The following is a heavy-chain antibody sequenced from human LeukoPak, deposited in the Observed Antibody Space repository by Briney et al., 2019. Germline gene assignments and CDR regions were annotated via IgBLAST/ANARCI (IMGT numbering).Heavy chain of an antibody. D-gene: IGHD3-3*01. CDR1: GFTFSSYS. V-gene: IGHV3-21*01. Sequence: PGGSLRLSCAASGFTFSSYSMNWVRQAPGRGLEWVSSISSSSSYIYYADSVKGRFTISGDNAKNSLYLQMNSLRAEDTAVYYCAKAGSNYDFWSGYYHYGYFDYWGQGTLVTVSS. CDR2: ISSSSSYI. CDR3: AKAGSNYDFWSGYYHYGYFDY. J-gene: IGHJ4*02.